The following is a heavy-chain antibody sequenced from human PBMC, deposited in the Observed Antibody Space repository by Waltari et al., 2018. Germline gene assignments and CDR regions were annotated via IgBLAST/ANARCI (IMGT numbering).Heavy chain of an antibody. V-gene: IGHV4-38-2*01. J-gene: IGHJ1*01. CDR2: IYHSGST. D-gene: IGHD4-17*01. CDR3: ARLNGDYLYFQH. CDR1: GYSISSGYY. Sequence: QVQLQESGPGLVKPSETLSLTCAVSGYSISSGYYWGWIRQPPGKGLEWIGSIYHSGSTYYNPSLKIRVTISVDTSKNQFSLKLSSVTAADTAVYYCARLNGDYLYFQHWGQGTLVTVSS.